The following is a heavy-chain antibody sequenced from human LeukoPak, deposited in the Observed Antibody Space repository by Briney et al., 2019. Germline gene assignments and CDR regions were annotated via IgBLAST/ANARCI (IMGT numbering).Heavy chain of an antibody. Sequence: ASVKVSGKASGYTYTSYGISWVRQAPGQGLEWMGWISAYNGNTNYAQKLQGRVTMTTDTSTSTAYMELRSLRSDDTAVYYCARVVVTTYYYYYYMDVWGKGTTVTVSS. CDR2: ISAYNGNT. D-gene: IGHD2-21*01. J-gene: IGHJ6*03. V-gene: IGHV1-18*01. CDR3: ARVVVTTYYYYYYMDV. CDR1: GYTYTSYG.